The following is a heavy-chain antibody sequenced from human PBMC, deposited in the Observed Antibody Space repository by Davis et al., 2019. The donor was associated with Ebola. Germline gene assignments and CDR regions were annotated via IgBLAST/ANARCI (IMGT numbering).Heavy chain of an antibody. V-gene: IGHV3-7*03. Sequence: PGGSLRLSCAAASGFAFSIHWMTWVRQAPGKGLAWVANIRQDGGETYYADSVKGRFAISRDNAKNSLYLQMNSLRAEDTAIYYCARDAVPAAQDYWGQGTLVTVSS. CDR1: GFAFSIHW. D-gene: IGHD2-2*01. J-gene: IGHJ4*02. CDR2: IRQDGGET. CDR3: ARDAVPAAQDY.